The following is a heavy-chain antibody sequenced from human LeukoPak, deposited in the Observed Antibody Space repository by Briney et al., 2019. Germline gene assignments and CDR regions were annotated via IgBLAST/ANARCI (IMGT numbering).Heavy chain of an antibody. CDR2: ISSSSSTI. D-gene: IGHD5-24*01. CDR1: GFTFSSYE. J-gene: IGHJ4*02. Sequence: GGSLRLSCAASGFTFSSYEMNWVRQAPGKGLEWVSYISSSSSTIYYADSVKGRFTISRDNAKNSLYLQMNSLRAEDTAVYYCAKLCRVATISADYWGQGTLVTVSS. CDR3: AKLCRVATISADY. V-gene: IGHV3-48*01.